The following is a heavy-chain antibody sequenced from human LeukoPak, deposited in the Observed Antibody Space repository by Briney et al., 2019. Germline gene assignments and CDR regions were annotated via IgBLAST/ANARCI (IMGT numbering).Heavy chain of an antibody. CDR2: IIGSSDYI. CDR1: GFSFSNYS. D-gene: IGHD3-16*02. CDR3: ARDTLRYDHIWGTYRYAGTFDI. J-gene: IGHJ3*02. Sequence: GGSLRLSCEASGFSFSNYSLTWVRQAPGKGLGWVSTIIGSSDYIYYSDSLKGRFTISRDNAKNSLFLQMNSLRAEDTAVYYSARDTLRYDHIWGTYRYAGTFDIWGQGTMVTVS. V-gene: IGHV3-21*01.